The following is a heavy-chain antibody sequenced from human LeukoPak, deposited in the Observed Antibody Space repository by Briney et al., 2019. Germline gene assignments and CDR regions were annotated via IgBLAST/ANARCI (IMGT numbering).Heavy chain of an antibody. CDR2: TNWNGGST. V-gene: IGHV3-20*01. CDR3: ARGSRDGYNYWFDP. D-gene: IGHD5-24*01. Sequence: PGGSLRLSCAASGFTFDDYGMSWVRQAPGKGLEWVSGTNWNGGSTGYADSVKGRFTISRDNAKNSLYLQMNSLRAEDTALYHCARGSRDGYNYWFDPWGQGTLVTVSS. J-gene: IGHJ5*02. CDR1: GFTFDDYG.